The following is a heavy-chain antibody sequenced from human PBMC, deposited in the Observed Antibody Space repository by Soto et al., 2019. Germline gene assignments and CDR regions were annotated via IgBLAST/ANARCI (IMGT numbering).Heavy chain of an antibody. D-gene: IGHD3-22*01. CDR1: GGSISSYY. CDR3: ARGRYYYDSSGYYLQFGNVFDY. CDR2: IYYSGST. Sequence: PSETLSLTCTVSGGSISSYYWSWIRQPPGKGLEWIGYIYYSGSTNYNPSLKSRVTISVDTSKNQFSLKLSSVTAADTAVYYCARGRYYYDSSGYYLQFGNVFDYWGQGTLVTVSS. J-gene: IGHJ4*02. V-gene: IGHV4-59*01.